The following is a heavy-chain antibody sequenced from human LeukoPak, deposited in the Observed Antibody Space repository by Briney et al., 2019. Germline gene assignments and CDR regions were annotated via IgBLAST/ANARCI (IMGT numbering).Heavy chain of an antibody. CDR1: GGSISSYY. Sequence: SETLSLTCTVSGGSISSYYWSWIRQPPGKGLEWIGYIYYSGSTNYNPSLKSRVTISVDTSKNQFSLKLSSVTAADTAVYYCARCISSTSLGMDVWGQGTTVTVSS. J-gene: IGHJ6*02. CDR2: IYYSGST. CDR3: ARCISSTSLGMDV. D-gene: IGHD3-3*02. V-gene: IGHV4-59*01.